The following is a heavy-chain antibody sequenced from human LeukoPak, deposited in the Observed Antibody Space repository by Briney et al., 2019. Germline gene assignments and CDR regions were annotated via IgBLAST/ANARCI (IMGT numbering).Heavy chain of an antibody. Sequence: GGSLRLSCAASGFTFSDYYMSWIRQAPGKGLEWVSYISSSGSTIYYADSVKGRFTISRDNAKNSLYLQMNSLRAEDTAVYYCARVISGSSSWAEYFYYYMDVWGKGTTVTVSS. CDR3: ARVISGSSSWAEYFYYYMDV. V-gene: IGHV3-11*01. CDR2: ISSSGSTI. CDR1: GFTFSDYY. D-gene: IGHD6-13*01. J-gene: IGHJ6*03.